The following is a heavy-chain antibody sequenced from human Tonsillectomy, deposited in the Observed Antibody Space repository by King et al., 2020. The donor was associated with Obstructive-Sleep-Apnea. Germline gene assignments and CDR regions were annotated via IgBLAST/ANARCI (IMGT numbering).Heavy chain of an antibody. CDR2: IKQDGSEK. CDR1: GFTFSSYW. V-gene: IGHV3-7*03. CDR3: ASPYRCSGGSCYDY. Sequence: VQLVESGGGLVQPGGSLRLSCAASGFTFSSYWMSWVRQAPGKGLEWVANIKQDGSEKYYVDSVKGRFTISRDNAKNSLYRQMNSLRAEDTAVYYCASPYRCSGGSCYDYWGQGTLVTVSS. J-gene: IGHJ4*02. D-gene: IGHD2-15*01.